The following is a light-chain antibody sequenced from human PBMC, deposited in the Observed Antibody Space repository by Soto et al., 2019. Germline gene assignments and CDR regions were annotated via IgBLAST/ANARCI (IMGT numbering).Light chain of an antibody. J-gene: IGKJ2*01. Sequence: EIVLTQSPGTLSLSPGERVALSCRASQSVSSTSIAWYQQKPGQAPRLLIYDSSSRATDIPDRFSGSGSGTDFTLTISRLEPEDFAAYYCQQYGGSPPKYTFGQGTKLEI. CDR3: QQYGGSPPKYT. CDR2: DSS. CDR1: QSVSSTS. V-gene: IGKV3-20*01.